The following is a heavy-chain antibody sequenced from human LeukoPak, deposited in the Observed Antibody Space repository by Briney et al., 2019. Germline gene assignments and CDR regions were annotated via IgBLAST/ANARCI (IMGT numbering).Heavy chain of an antibody. Sequence: SETLSLTCTVSGGSISSSFHYWGWIRQPPGKGLEWIGSIYYSGSTNYNPSLKSRVTISVGTSKNQFSLKLSSVTAADTAVYHCARHEDKASRTSPGRVDPWGQGTLATVSS. CDR3: ARHEDKASRTSPGRVDP. J-gene: IGHJ5*02. D-gene: IGHD2-2*01. CDR2: IYYSGST. CDR1: GGSISSSFHY. V-gene: IGHV4-39*01.